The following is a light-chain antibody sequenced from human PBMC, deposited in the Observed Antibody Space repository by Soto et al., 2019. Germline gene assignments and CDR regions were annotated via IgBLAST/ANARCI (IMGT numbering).Light chain of an antibody. CDR3: QQRSNWPG. CDR2: DAS. V-gene: IGKV3-11*01. Sequence: EIVLTQSPATLSLSPGEKATLSCRASQNISSYLAWYQQKPGQAPRLLIYDASHRATGIPARFSGSGSGTDFTLTISSLEPEDFAVYYCQQRSNWPGFGGGTKVEIK. CDR1: QNISSY. J-gene: IGKJ4*01.